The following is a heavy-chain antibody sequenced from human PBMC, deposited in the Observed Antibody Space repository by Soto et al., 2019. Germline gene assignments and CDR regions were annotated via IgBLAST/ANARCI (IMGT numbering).Heavy chain of an antibody. CDR2: ISAYNGNI. CDR1: GYTFTSYG. D-gene: IGHD3-9*01. J-gene: IGHJ4*02. V-gene: IGHV1-18*01. CDR3: ARTPSRYDILTGYDY. Sequence: GASVKVSCKASGYTFTSYGISWVRQAPGQGLEWMGWISAYNGNINYAQKLQGRVTMTTDTSTSTVYMELRSLRSDDTAVYYCARTPSRYDILTGYDYWGQGTLVTVSS.